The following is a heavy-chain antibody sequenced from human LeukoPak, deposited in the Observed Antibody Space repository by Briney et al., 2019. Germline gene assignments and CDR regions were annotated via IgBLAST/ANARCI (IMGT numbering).Heavy chain of an antibody. CDR3: ARVTSWYYDY. V-gene: IGHV4-30-2*05. Sequence: SQTLSLTCAVSGGSISSGGYSWSWIRQPPGKGLEWIGYIYYSGSTYYNPSLKSRVTISVDTSKNQFSLKLSSVTAADTAVYYCARVTSWYYDYWGQGTLVTVSS. CDR1: GGSISSGGYS. D-gene: IGHD2-2*01. J-gene: IGHJ4*02. CDR2: IYYSGST.